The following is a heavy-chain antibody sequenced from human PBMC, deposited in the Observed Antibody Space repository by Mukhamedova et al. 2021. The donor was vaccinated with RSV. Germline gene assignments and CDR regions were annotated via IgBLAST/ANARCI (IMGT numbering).Heavy chain of an antibody. Sequence: RDRANNFATAYGASVRGRFTISRDDSQNTTYLQMNSLKTEDTAVYFCIRHLGSGWLDPWGQGTLVTVSP. J-gene: IGHJ5*02. CDR2: RDRANNFAT. D-gene: IGHD3-3*01. V-gene: IGHV3-73*01. CDR3: IRHLGSGWLDP.